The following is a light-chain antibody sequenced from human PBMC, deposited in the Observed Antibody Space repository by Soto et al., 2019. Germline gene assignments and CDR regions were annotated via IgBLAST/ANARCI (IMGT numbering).Light chain of an antibody. J-gene: IGKJ1*01. CDR2: GAS. Sequence: EIVLTQSPGTLSLSPGERATLSCRASQSVSSSYLAWYQQKTGQAPRLLIYGASIRATGIPDRFSGSGSGTDFTLTISRLEPEDFAVYYCQQYGSSPQTFGQGTKVDIK. V-gene: IGKV3-20*01. CDR1: QSVSSSY. CDR3: QQYGSSPQT.